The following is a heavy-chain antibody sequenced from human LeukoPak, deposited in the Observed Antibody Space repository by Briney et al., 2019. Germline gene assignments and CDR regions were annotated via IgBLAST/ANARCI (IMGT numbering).Heavy chain of an antibody. J-gene: IGHJ5*02. D-gene: IGHD3-3*01. V-gene: IGHV4-59*08. CDR2: IYYSGST. CDR3: ARVGDFWSGPITNWFDP. Sequence: SESLSLTCTVSGGSISSYYWSWIRQPTGKGLEWVGYIYYSGSTNYNPSLKSRVTISVDTSKNQFSLKLSSVTAADTAVYYCARVGDFWSGPITNWFDPWGQGTLVTVSS. CDR1: GGSISSYY.